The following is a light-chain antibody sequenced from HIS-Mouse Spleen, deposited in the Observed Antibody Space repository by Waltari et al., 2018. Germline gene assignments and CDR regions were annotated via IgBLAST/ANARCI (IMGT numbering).Light chain of an antibody. CDR1: QGISNY. CDR2: AAS. J-gene: IGKJ1*01. CDR3: QKYNSAPRT. Sequence: DIHMTQSPPSLPASVGDRVPTTCRASQGISNYLAWYQQKPGKVPKLLIYAASTLQSGVPSRFSGSGSGTDFTLTISSLQPEDVATYYCQKYNSAPRTFGQGTKVEIK. V-gene: IGKV1-27*01.